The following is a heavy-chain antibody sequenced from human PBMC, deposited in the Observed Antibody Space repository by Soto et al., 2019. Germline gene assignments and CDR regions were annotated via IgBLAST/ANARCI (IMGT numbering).Heavy chain of an antibody. Sequence: ASVKVSCKASGGTFSSYAISWVRQAPGQGLEWIGGIIPIFGTANYAQKFQGRVTITEDESTSTAYMELSSLRSEHTAVYYFARNPYYDFWSGQSILDPRGQGTLLTVSS. CDR2: IIPIFGTA. J-gene: IGHJ5*02. CDR3: ARNPYYDFWSGQSILDP. CDR1: GGTFSSYA. D-gene: IGHD3-3*01. V-gene: IGHV1-69*13.